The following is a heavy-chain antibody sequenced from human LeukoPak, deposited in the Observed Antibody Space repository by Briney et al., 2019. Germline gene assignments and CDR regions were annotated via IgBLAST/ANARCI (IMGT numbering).Heavy chain of an antibody. V-gene: IGHV3-73*01. Sequence: PGGSLRLPCAASGFTFSGSAMHWVRQASGGGLEWVGRIRSKANNYSTTYGASVKGRFTISRDDSKNTAYLQMNSLKTEDTAVYYCSRLGHDTLTGPIDDWGQGTLVTVSS. D-gene: IGHD3-9*01. J-gene: IGHJ4*02. CDR1: GFTFSGSA. CDR3: SRLGHDTLTGPIDD. CDR2: IRSKANNYST.